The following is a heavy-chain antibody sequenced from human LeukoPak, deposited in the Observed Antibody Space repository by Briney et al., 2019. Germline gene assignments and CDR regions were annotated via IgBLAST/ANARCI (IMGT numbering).Heavy chain of an antibody. CDR3: ARVDTAMDYYYYYMDV. D-gene: IGHD5-18*01. CDR2: ISSSGSTI. CDR1: GFTLSDYY. Sequence: GGSLRLSCAASGFTLSDYYMSWIRQAPGKGLEWVSYISSSGSTIYYADSVKGRFTISRDNAKNSLYLQMNSLRAEDTAVYYCARVDTAMDYYYYYMDVWGKGTTVTVSS. V-gene: IGHV3-11*01. J-gene: IGHJ6*03.